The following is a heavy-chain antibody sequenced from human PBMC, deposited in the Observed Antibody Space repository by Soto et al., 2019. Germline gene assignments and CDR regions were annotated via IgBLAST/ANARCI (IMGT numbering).Heavy chain of an antibody. J-gene: IGHJ4*02. CDR1: GYSFTSYW. V-gene: IGHV5-51*01. Sequence: EVQLVQSGAEVKKPGESLKISCKGSGYSFTSYWIGWVRQMAGKGLEWMGIIYPGDTDTRYSPSFQGQVTISADKSISTAYLKRRSLKASDTAIYYWATTTVTTLFDYWGQGTLVTVSS. D-gene: IGHD4-17*01. CDR3: ATTTVTTLFDY. CDR2: IYPGDTDT.